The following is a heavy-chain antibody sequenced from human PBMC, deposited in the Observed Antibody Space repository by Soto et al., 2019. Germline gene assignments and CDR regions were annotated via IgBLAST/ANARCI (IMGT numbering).Heavy chain of an antibody. J-gene: IGHJ4*02. CDR2: IYYSGST. Sequence: QVQLQESGPGLVKPSETLSLTCTVSGGSISSYYWSWIRQPPGKGLEWIGYIYYSGSTNYNPSLKRRVTISVDTSKNQFSLKLSSVTAADTAVYYCARRLDSGYDYHFDYWGQGTLVTVSS. V-gene: IGHV4-59*08. D-gene: IGHD5-12*01. CDR3: ARRLDSGYDYHFDY. CDR1: GGSISSYY.